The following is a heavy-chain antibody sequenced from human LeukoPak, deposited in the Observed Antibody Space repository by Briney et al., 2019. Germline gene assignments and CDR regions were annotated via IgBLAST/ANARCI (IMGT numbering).Heavy chain of an antibody. CDR3: ARDSTDYGDSPLDY. V-gene: IGHV3-7*01. CDR2: IKQDGSKK. D-gene: IGHD4-17*01. J-gene: IGHJ4*02. Sequence: GGSLRLSCVASGFPFSSYWMTWVRQAPGKGLEWVANIKQDGSKKSYVDSVKGRFTISRDNAKNSLYLQMNSLRVEDTAVYYCARDSTDYGDSPLDYWGQGTLVTVSS. CDR1: GFPFSSYW.